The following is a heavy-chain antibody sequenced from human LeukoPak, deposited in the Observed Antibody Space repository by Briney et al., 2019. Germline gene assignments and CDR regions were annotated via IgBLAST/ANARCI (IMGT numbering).Heavy chain of an antibody. CDR1: GFAFGDFW. Sequence: GGSLRLSCAASGFAFGDFWMSWVRQTPGKGLESVATIKQDGSAKEYVDSVKGRFTISRDNAKESLYLQMNNLRADDTGVYYCAREKREGLWFGELFRFQYCGLDVWGQGTTVVVSS. CDR2: IKQDGSAK. CDR3: AREKREGLWFGELFRFQYCGLDV. V-gene: IGHV3-7*01. D-gene: IGHD3-10*01. J-gene: IGHJ6*02.